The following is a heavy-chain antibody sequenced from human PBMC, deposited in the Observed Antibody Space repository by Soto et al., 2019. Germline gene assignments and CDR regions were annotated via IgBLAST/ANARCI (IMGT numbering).Heavy chain of an antibody. J-gene: IGHJ4*02. CDR3: EKGSIIAEEYY. CDR1: GFTFSGYA. D-gene: IGHD6-13*01. CDR2: ISGSGGST. Sequence: EGSLILCCASSGFTFSGYAMSLVRQAPGKGLEWVSAISGSGGSTYYADSVKGRFTISRDNSKNTLYLQMNSLRAEDTAVYYCEKGSIIAEEYYWCQGTLVTV. V-gene: IGHV3-23*01.